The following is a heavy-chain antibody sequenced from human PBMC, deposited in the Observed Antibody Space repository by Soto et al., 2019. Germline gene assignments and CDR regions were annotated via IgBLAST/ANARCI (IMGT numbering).Heavy chain of an antibody. CDR1: GFTFSSYS. V-gene: IGHV3-21*01. CDR2: ISSSSSLI. J-gene: IGHJ3*02. CDR3: ARPTYGSGSPFAFDI. Sequence: PRGSLRLSCAASGFTFSSYSMNWVRQAPGKGLEWVSSISSSSSLIYYADSVKGRFTISRDNAKNSLYLQMDSLRAEDTAVYYCARPTYGSGSPFAFDIWGQGKMVTVSS. D-gene: IGHD3-10*01.